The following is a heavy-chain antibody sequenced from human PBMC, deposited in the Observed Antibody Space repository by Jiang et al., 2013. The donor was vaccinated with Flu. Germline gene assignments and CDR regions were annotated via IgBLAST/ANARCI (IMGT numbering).Heavy chain of an antibody. D-gene: IGHD6-19*01. CDR3: ARGVISVGVLFDS. J-gene: IGHJ4*02. Sequence: GSGLVKPSQTLSLTCTVSGGSISSGPYYWSWIRQHPGKGLEWIGYIFYSGGTYYNASLKSRLSISVDTSKNQLSLNLVSVTAADTAVYYCARGVISVGVLFDSWGQGTLVTVSS. CDR2: IFYSGGT. CDR1: GGSISSGPYY. V-gene: IGHV4-31*03.